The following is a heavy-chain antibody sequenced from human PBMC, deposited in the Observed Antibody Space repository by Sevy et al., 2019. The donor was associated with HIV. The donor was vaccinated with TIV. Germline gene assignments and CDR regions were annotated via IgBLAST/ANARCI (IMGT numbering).Heavy chain of an antibody. CDR3: AKDGPPYYTSGSYMYYFDY. Sequence: GGSLRLSCAASGLTFSSFGMHWVRQVPGKRLEWVSFISYDGSDKRYVDSVKGRLTISRDSSKNTLYLQMNSLRGGDTAVYYCAKDGPPYYTSGSYMYYFDYWGQGGLVTVSS. J-gene: IGHJ4*02. D-gene: IGHD3-10*01. V-gene: IGHV3-30*18. CDR2: ISYDGSDK. CDR1: GLTFSSFG.